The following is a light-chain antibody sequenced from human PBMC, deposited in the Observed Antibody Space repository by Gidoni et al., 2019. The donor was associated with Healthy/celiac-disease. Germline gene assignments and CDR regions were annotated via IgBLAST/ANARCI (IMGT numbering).Light chain of an antibody. CDR2: GAS. V-gene: IGKV3-20*01. J-gene: IGKJ1*01. CDR1: QSVSSSY. Sequence: DIVLTQSPGTLSLSPGERATLSCRASQSVSSSYLAWYQQKPGQAPRLPIYGASSRATGIPDRFSGSGSGTDFTLTISRLEPEDFAVYYCQQYGSSPSFXXXTKVEIK. CDR3: QQYGSSPS.